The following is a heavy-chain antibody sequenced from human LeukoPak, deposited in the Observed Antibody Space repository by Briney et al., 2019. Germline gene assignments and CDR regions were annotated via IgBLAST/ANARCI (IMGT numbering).Heavy chain of an antibody. J-gene: IGHJ4*02. CDR1: GLPLRAYA. D-gene: IGHD6-19*01. CDR3: AKVSGWYFQTSFFFDY. Sequence: GGSLSLSCAASGLPLRAYAMSWVRRAPGKGLEWVSAISGSGGSTYYADSVKGRFTISRDNSKNTLYLQMNSLRAEDTAVYYCAKVSGWYFQTSFFFDYWGQGTLVTVSS. CDR2: ISGSGGST. V-gene: IGHV3-23*01.